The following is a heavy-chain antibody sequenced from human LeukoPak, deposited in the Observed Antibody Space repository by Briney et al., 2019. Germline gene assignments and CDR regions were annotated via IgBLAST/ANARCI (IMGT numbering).Heavy chain of an antibody. V-gene: IGHV1-2*02. Sequence: ASLKVSCKASGYTFTGYYMHWVRQAPGQGLEWMGWINPNSGGTNYAQKFQGRVTMTRDTSISTAYMELSRLRSDDTAVYYCARPNGVVRWEGFDPWGQGTLVTVSS. J-gene: IGHJ5*02. CDR3: ARPNGVVRWEGFDP. D-gene: IGHD3-22*01. CDR2: INPNSGGT. CDR1: GYTFTGYY.